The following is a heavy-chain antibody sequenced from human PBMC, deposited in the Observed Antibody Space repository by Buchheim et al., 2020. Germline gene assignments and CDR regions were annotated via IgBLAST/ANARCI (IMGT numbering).Heavy chain of an antibody. Sequence: QVHLVESGGGVVQPGRSLRLSCAASGFRFNTYGMFWVRQAPGKGLEWVAIISFDGSTTFYADPVQGRFTISRDNSKNMMFLQMNSLRAEDTAVYYCAKEYTMYTSGWISDSWGQGTL. J-gene: IGHJ4*02. V-gene: IGHV3-30*18. CDR1: GFRFNTYG. D-gene: IGHD6-19*01. CDR2: ISFDGSTT. CDR3: AKEYTMYTSGWISDS.